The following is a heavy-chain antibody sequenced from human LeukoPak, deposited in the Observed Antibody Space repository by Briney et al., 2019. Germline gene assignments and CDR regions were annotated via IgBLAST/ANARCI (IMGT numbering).Heavy chain of an antibody. CDR3: ARDMITFGGVIVPEGWFDP. Sequence: ASVKVSCKTSGYTFSDYYIHWIRQAPGQGLEWVGWINPNSGDTDYAQKLQGRVTMTTDTSTSTAYMELRSLRSDDTAVYYCARDMITFGGVIVPEGWFDPWGQGTLVTVSS. CDR2: INPNSGDT. J-gene: IGHJ5*02. V-gene: IGHV1-2*02. CDR1: GYTFSDYY. D-gene: IGHD3-16*02.